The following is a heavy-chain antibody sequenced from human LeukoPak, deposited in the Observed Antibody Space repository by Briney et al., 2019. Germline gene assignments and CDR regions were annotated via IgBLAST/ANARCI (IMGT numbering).Heavy chain of an antibody. CDR3: AKESGYYHY. Sequence: GGSLRLSCAASGFTVNNNYVNWVRQAPGKGLEWVSIIYGGGDTSYADSVKGRFTISRDNSKNTVYLQVNSLRAEDTAVYYCAKESGYYHYWGQGTLVTVSS. J-gene: IGHJ4*02. D-gene: IGHD3-3*01. CDR1: GFTVNNNY. CDR2: IYGGGDT. V-gene: IGHV3-53*01.